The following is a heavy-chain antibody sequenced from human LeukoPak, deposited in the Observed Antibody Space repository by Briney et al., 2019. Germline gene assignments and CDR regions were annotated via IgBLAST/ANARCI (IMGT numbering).Heavy chain of an antibody. Sequence: GGSLRLSCVASGFTFTDYAFNWVRQTPGKGMEWVAIISSDGNTQSYADPLKGRFTISRDNFRDTVFLELTTLRPEDTSLYYCVRDLTSGARFDFWGPGTLVTVSS. V-gene: IGHV3-30*04. CDR2: ISSDGNTQ. J-gene: IGHJ4*01. CDR1: GFTFTDYA. D-gene: IGHD3-9*01. CDR3: VRDLTSGARFDF.